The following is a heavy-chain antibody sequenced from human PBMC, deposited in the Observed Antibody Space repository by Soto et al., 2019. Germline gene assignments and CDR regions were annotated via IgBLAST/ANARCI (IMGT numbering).Heavy chain of an antibody. V-gene: IGHV1-2*04. J-gene: IGHJ6*02. Sequence: GXSXKVSCKASGYTXTGYYMNLVRQAPGQGLEWMGWINPNSGGTNYAQKFQVWVTMTRYTSISTAYMDLSRLRSDDTAVYYCARDSQSGSRFLEWLRTGHYYYGMDVWGQGTTVTVSS. CDR2: INPNSGGT. CDR3: ARDSQSGSRFLEWLRTGHYYYGMDV. CDR1: GYTXTGYY. D-gene: IGHD3-3*01.